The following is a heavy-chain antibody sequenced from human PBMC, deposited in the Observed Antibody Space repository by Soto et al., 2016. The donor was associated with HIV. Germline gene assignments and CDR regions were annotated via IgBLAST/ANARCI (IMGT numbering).Heavy chain of an antibody. V-gene: IGHV1-2*02. CDR2: INPNSGGT. D-gene: IGHD3-10*01. CDR3: AREAYGSGSSYGY. CDR1: GGSFNNFG. J-gene: IGHJ4*02. Sequence: QVRLDQSGPEVAWPGSSKTISCKASGGSFNNFGISWVRQAPGQGLEWMGWINPNSGGTNYAQKFQGRVTMTRDTSISTAYMELSRLRSDDTAVYYCAREAYGSGSSYGYWGQGTLVTVSS.